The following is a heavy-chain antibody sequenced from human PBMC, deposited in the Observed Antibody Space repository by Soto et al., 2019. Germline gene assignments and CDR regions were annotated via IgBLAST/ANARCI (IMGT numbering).Heavy chain of an antibody. Sequence: EHYPYHFNKTPGKGLEWVGRTRNKANSYTTEYAASVKGRFTISRDDSKNSLYLQMNSLKTEDSAVYYCATSAAGDPNYWGQGTLVTVSS. CDR2: TRNKANSYTT. D-gene: IGHD6-13*01. J-gene: IGHJ4*02. CDR1: EHY. V-gene: IGHV3-72*01. CDR3: ATSAAGDPNY.